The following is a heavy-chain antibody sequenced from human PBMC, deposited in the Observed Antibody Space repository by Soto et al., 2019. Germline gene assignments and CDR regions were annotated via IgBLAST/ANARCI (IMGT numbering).Heavy chain of an antibody. V-gene: IGHV1-69*01. CDR2: IIPVFGTT. CDR3: AIEVWGRGGYYLDS. CDR1: GGTFNSFG. J-gene: IGHJ4*02. D-gene: IGHD7-27*01. Sequence: QVHVVQAGAEVKKPGSSVKVTCTSFGGTFNSFGIHLVRQAPGQGLEWMGGIIPVFGTTKYAQKFRDRVTLVADGSTSSSYMELSSLTSDDTAVYYCAIEVWGRGGYYLDSWGQGTLVTVSS.